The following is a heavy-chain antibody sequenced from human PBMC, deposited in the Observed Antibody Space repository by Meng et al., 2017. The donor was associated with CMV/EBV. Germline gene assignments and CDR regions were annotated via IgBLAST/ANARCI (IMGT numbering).Heavy chain of an antibody. CDR2: ISAYNGNT. V-gene: IGHV1-18*01. J-gene: IGHJ5*02. D-gene: IGHD3-16*01. Sequence: QVPLVQSGSGARKTRASVKVSLKASGYTFTIYGISWVRQCHGQGHEWMGWISAYNGNTNYAQKLQGRVTMTTDNSTSTAYMGLRSLRSDDTAVYYCARVGGGNWFDPWGQGTLVTVSS. CDR3: ARVGGGNWFDP. CDR1: GYTFTIYG.